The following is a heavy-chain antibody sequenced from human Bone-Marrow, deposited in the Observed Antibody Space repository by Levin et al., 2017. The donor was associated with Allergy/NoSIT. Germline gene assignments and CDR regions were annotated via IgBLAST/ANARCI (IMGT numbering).Heavy chain of an antibody. V-gene: IGHV1-2*04. CDR3: ARDNWAQWRVRGGWGGFDP. J-gene: IGHJ5*02. CDR1: GYTFTGYY. D-gene: IGHD6-19*01. Sequence: ASVKVSCKASGYTFTGYYMHWVRQAPGQGLEWMGWINPNSGGTNYAQKFQGWVTMTRDTSISTAYMELSRLRSDDPAVYYCARDNWAQWRVRGGWGGFDPWGQGTLVTVSS. CDR2: INPNSGGT.